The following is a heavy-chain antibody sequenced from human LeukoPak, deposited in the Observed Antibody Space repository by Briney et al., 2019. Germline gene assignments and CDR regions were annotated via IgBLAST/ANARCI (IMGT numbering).Heavy chain of an antibody. CDR3: VRDGDDWNDFDH. V-gene: IGHV3-7*01. CDR2: IRRDGGEI. D-gene: IGHD1-1*01. J-gene: IGHJ4*02. CDR1: GFSFSTSW. Sequence: GWSLRLSCAASGFSFSTSWMTWVRQAPGKGLEWVANIRRDGGEIYYMDSVKGRFAISRDNAKNSLYLQMNSLRVEDTAVYYCVRDGDDWNDFDHWGQGTLVTVSS.